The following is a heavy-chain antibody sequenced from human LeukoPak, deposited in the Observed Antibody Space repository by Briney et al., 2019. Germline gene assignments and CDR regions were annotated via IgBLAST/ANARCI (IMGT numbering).Heavy chain of an antibody. V-gene: IGHV4-34*01. Sequence: SETLSLTCAVYGRSFSGYYWSWIRQPPGKGLEWIGEINHSGSTNYNPSLKSRVTLSLDTSKNQFSLNLTSVTAADTAVYYCARSPVGAKFWFDPWGQGTLVTVSS. CDR2: INHSGST. CDR3: ARSPVGAKFWFDP. D-gene: IGHD1-26*01. J-gene: IGHJ5*02. CDR1: GRSFSGYY.